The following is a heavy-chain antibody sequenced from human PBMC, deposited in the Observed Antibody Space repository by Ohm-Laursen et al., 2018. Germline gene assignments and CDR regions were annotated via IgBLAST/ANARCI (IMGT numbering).Heavy chain of an antibody. V-gene: IGHV4-34*01. CDR3: ARGGRGYYFDY. Sequence: SDTLSLTCAVYDWSFSGYYWSWIRQPPGKGLEWIGEINHSGSTKYNPSLKSRVTISVDTSKNQFSLKVSSVTAADTAVYYCARGGRGYYFDYWGQGILVTVSS. J-gene: IGHJ4*02. CDR2: INHSGST. CDR1: DWSFSGYY. D-gene: IGHD1-14*01.